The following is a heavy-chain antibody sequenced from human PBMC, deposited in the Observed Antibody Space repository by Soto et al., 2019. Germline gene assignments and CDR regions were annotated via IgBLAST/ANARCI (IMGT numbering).Heavy chain of an antibody. Sequence: ASVKVSCKVSGYTLTELSMHWVRQAPGKGLEWMGGFDPEDGETIYAQKFQGRVTMTEDTSTDTAYMELSSLRSEDTAVYYYATNYYDSSGYSQSFDYWGQGTLVTVSS. D-gene: IGHD3-22*01. J-gene: IGHJ4*02. CDR2: FDPEDGET. CDR1: GYTLTELS. CDR3: ATNYYDSSGYSQSFDY. V-gene: IGHV1-24*01.